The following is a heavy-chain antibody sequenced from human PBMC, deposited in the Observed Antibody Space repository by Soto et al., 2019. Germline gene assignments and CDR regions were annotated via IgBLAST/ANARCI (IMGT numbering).Heavy chain of an antibody. Sequence: SETLSLTCTVSGGSISSGGYYWSWIRQHPGKGLEWIGYIYYSGSTYYNPSLKSRVTISVDTSKNQFSLKLSSVTAADTAVYYCASWTTVTKSIDYWGQGTLVTVSS. CDR2: IYYSGST. J-gene: IGHJ4*02. CDR1: GGSISSGGYY. D-gene: IGHD4-17*01. CDR3: ASWTTVTKSIDY. V-gene: IGHV4-31*03.